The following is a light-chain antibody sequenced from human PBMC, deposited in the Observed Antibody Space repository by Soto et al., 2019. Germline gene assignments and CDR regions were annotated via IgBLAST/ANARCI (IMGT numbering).Light chain of an antibody. J-gene: IGKJ1*01. CDR2: AAS. CDR3: QQSFTTPRT. CDR1: QSISSY. Sequence: MHVTHCRCALCACVPDRLTITCRASQSISSYLNWYRQTQGKAPQVLIFAASNLQSGLPSRFSGSGYGTDFTLTITSLQPEDFATYDCQQSFTTPRTFGQGTKVDIK. V-gene: IGKV1-39*01.